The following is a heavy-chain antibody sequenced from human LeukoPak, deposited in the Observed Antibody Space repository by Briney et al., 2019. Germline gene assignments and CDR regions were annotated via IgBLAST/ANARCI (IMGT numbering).Heavy chain of an antibody. Sequence: SQTLSLTCAISGDSVSSNSAAWNWIRQSPSRGLEWLGRTYYRSKWYNDYAVSVKSRITINPDTSKNQFSLQLNSVTPEDTAVYYCARDPGCCSGGSCYLGRFDYWGQGTLVTVSS. D-gene: IGHD2-15*01. CDR1: GDSVSSNSAA. CDR3: ARDPGCCSGGSCYLGRFDY. V-gene: IGHV6-1*01. J-gene: IGHJ4*02. CDR2: TYYRSKWYN.